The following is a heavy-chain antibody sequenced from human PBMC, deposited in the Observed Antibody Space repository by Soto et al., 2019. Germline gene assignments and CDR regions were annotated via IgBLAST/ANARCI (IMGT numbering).Heavy chain of an antibody. Sequence: QLQLQESGSGLVKPSQTLSLTCAVSGGSISSGGYSWSWIRQPPGKGLEWIGYIYHSGSTYYNPSLKSRVTISVDRSKNQFSLKLSSATAADTAVYYCAGAYYDSSGAFDYWGQGTLVTVSS. J-gene: IGHJ4*02. V-gene: IGHV4-30-2*01. CDR1: GGSISSGGYS. CDR3: AGAYYDSSGAFDY. CDR2: IYHSGST. D-gene: IGHD3-22*01.